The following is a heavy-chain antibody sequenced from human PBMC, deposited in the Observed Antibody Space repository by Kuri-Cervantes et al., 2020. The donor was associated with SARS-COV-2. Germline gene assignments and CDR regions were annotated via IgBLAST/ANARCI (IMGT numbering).Heavy chain of an antibody. D-gene: IGHD2-2*01. Sequence: SETLSLTCTVSGGSLGGDNYFWGWIRQAPGKELEWIGCMYYSGTTNYNPSLKSRVTISVDMSKNQFSLKVTSVTAADTAMYYCASKPAVHYYGMDVWGQGTTVTVSS. J-gene: IGHJ6*02. CDR1: GGSLGGDNYF. CDR3: ASKPAVHYYGMDV. CDR2: MYYSGTT. V-gene: IGHV4-61*01.